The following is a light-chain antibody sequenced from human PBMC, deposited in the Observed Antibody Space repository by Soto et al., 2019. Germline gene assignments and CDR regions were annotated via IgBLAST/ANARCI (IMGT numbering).Light chain of an antibody. CDR3: QQRTNWPLT. Sequence: DIVLAQCPVTLSLSPCARATLSCRASQSVTTFLAWYQQKPGQAPRLLIYDASKRATGIPARFSGSGSGTDFTLTISSLEPEDFAVYYCQQRTNWPLTFGGGTKVEIK. CDR1: QSVTTF. CDR2: DAS. V-gene: IGKV3-11*01. J-gene: IGKJ4*01.